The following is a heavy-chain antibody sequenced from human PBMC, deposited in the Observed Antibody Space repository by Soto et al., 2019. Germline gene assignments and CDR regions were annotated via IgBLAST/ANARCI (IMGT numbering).Heavy chain of an antibody. CDR2: IYYSGST. CDR1: GGSISSSSYY. J-gene: IGHJ6*02. CDR3: ARGGWSELVPHPTSSKYYYYYGMDV. V-gene: IGHV4-39*01. Sequence: SETLSLTCTVSGGSISSSSYYWGWIRQPPGKGLEWIGSIYYSGSTYYNPSLKSRVTISVDTSKNQFSLKLSSVTAADTAVYYCARGGWSELVPHPTSSKYYYYYGMDVWGQGTTVTVSS. D-gene: IGHD6-13*01.